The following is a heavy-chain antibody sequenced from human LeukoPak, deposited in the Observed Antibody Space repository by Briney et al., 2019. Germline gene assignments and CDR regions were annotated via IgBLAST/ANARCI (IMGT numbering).Heavy chain of an antibody. V-gene: IGHV4-59*01. Sequence: SETLSLTCTVSGGSISSYYWSWIRQPPGKGLEWIGYIYYSGSTNYNPSLKSRVTISVDTSKNQFSLKLSSVTAADTAVYYCAREGGYYDSSGYFDYWGQGTLVTVSS. J-gene: IGHJ4*02. CDR3: AREGGYYDSSGYFDY. D-gene: IGHD3-22*01. CDR1: GGSISSYY. CDR2: IYYSGST.